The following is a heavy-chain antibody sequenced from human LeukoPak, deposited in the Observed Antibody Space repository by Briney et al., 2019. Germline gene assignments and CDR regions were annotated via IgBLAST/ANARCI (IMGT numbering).Heavy chain of an antibody. CDR1: GGSISSYY. V-gene: IGHV4-59*01. D-gene: IGHD6-13*01. CDR2: IYYSGST. J-gene: IGHJ3*02. Sequence: SETLSLTCTVSGGSISSYYWSWIRQPPGKGLEWIGYIYYSGSTNYNPSLKSRVTISVDTSKNQFSLKLSSVTAADTAVYYCARTSSSWPRYGLDIWGLGTMVTVSS. CDR3: ARTSSSWPRYGLDI.